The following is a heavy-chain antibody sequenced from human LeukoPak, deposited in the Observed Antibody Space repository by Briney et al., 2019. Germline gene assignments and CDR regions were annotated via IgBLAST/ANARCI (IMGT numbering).Heavy chain of an antibody. Sequence: ASVKVSCKASGGTFSSYAISWVRQAPGQGLEWMGRIIPIFGTANYAQKFQGRVTITTDESTSTAYMELSSLRSEDTAVYYCARDQSPYSSGDYWGLGTLVTVSS. D-gene: IGHD3-22*01. CDR1: GGTFSSYA. CDR3: ARDQSPYSSGDY. J-gene: IGHJ4*02. V-gene: IGHV1-69*05. CDR2: IIPIFGTA.